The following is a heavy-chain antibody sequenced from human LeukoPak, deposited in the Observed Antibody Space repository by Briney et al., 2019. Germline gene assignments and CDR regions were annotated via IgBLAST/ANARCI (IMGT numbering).Heavy chain of an antibody. CDR2: IYSSGST. D-gene: IGHD3-3*01. J-gene: IGHJ6*03. CDR1: GGSISGYY. V-gene: IGHV4-4*07. CDR3: ARVVVFGVVSSDYYYYYMDV. Sequence: SESLSLACTVSGGSISGYYWSWIRQPAGKGLEWIGRIYSSGSTNYNPSLKSRATMSVDTSKNQFSLKLSSVTAADTAVYYCARVVVFGVVSSDYYYYYMDVWGKGTTVTVSS.